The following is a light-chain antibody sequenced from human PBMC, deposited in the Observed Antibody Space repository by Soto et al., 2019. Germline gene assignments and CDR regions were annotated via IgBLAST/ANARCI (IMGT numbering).Light chain of an antibody. CDR2: KAS. J-gene: IGKJ2*01. CDR1: QTINTW. CDR3: QQYHSYPYT. Sequence: DIQMTQSPSTLSASVGDRVTITCRASQTINTWLAWYQQKPGKAPNLLIYKASSVESGVPSRFSGSGSGTEFTLTISSLQPDDFATYYCQQYHSYPYTFGQGTNLEI. V-gene: IGKV1-5*03.